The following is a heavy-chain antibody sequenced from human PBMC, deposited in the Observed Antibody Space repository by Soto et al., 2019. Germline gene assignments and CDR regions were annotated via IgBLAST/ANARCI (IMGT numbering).Heavy chain of an antibody. D-gene: IGHD5-12*01. CDR3: AKEGYSGYDPLYFDY. CDR1: GFTFSSYG. CDR2: ISYDGSNK. V-gene: IGHV3-30*18. Sequence: QVQLVESGGGVVQPGRSLRLSCAASGFTFSSYGMHWVRQAPCKGLEWVAVISYDGSNKYYADSVKGRFTISRDNSKNTLYLQMNSLRAEDTAASYCAKEGYSGYDPLYFDYWGQGTLVTVSS. J-gene: IGHJ4*02.